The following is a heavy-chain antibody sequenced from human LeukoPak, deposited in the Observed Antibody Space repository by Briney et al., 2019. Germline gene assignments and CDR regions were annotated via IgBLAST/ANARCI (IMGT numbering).Heavy chain of an antibody. CDR1: GFTFDDYA. CDR2: ISGDGGST. J-gene: IGHJ6*02. V-gene: IGHV3-43*02. Sequence: QTGGSLRLSCAASGFTFDDYAMHWVRQAPGKGLEWVSLISGDGGSTYYADSVKGRFTISRDNSKNSLYLQMNSLRTEDTALYYCAKDIAVAGHLYYYGMDVWGQGTTVTVSS. D-gene: IGHD6-19*01. CDR3: AKDIAVAGHLYYYGMDV.